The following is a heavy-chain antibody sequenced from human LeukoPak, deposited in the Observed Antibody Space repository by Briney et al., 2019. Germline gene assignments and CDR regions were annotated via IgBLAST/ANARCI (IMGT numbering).Heavy chain of an antibody. J-gene: IGHJ4*02. CDR3: ARTYYDILTGSTLNYFDY. CDR2: INHSGST. D-gene: IGHD3-9*01. V-gene: IGHV4-34*01. CDR1: GGSFSGYY. Sequence: PSETLSLTCAVYGGSFSGYYWSWIRQPPGKGLEWIGEINHSGSTNYNPSLKSRVTISVDTSKNQFSLELNSVTAADTAVYHCARTYYDILTGSTLNYFDYWGQGTLVTVSS.